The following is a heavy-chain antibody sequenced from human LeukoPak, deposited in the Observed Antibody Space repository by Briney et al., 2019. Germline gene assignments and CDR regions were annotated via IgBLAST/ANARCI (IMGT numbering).Heavy chain of an antibody. J-gene: IGHJ4*02. CDR2: IYYSGST. Sequence: PSQTLSLTCTVSGGSISRGGYYWSWIRQPPGKGLEWIGYIYYSGSTYYNPSLKSRVTISVDTSKKQFSLKLSSVTAADTAVYYCARATVVTQVSFDYWGQGTLVTVSS. CDR3: ARATVVTQVSFDY. CDR1: GGSISRGGYY. D-gene: IGHD4-23*01. V-gene: IGHV4-30-4*01.